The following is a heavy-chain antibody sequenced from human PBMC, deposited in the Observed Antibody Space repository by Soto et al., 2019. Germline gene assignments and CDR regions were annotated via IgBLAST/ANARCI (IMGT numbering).Heavy chain of an antibody. D-gene: IGHD5-12*01. J-gene: IGHJ4*02. V-gene: IGHV3-48*03. CDR3: VRYCSSTLCNGVATRTFDY. CDR2: ISSSGSSV. CDR1: RVTFSTYE. Sequence: PGGSLRLSCAASRVTFSTYEIHWVRQAPGKGLEWVSCISSSGSSVYYADSVKGRFTISRDNSRNSLYLQMNSLRDEDTALYYCVRYCSSTLCNGVATRTFDYWGQGALVTVSS.